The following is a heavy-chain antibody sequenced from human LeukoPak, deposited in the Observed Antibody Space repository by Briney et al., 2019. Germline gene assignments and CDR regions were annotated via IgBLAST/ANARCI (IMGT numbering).Heavy chain of an antibody. CDR2: IYYSGST. Sequence: SSETLSLTCTVSGGSISSSSYYWGWIRQPPGKGLECIGSIYYSGSTYYNPSLKSRVTISVDTSKNQFSLKLSSVTAADTAVYYCANTDWFDPWGQGTLVTVSS. CDR1: GGSISSSSYY. J-gene: IGHJ5*02. V-gene: IGHV4-39*07. CDR3: ANTDWFDP.